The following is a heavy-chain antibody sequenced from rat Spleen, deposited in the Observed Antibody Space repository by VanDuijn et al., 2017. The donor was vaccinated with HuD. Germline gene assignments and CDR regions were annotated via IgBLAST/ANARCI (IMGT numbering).Heavy chain of an antibody. V-gene: IGHV5-22*01. Sequence: EVQLVESGGGLVQPGRSLKLSCAASGFTFSDYYMAWVRQAPKKGLEWVASISYEGSSTYYGDSVKGRFTISRDNAKSTLYLQMNSLRSEDTATYYCATLCNYGGYGDWYFDFWGPGTMVTVSS. CDR3: ATLCNYGGYGDWYFDF. CDR1: GFTFSDYY. J-gene: IGHJ1*01. CDR2: ISYEGSST. D-gene: IGHD1-11*01.